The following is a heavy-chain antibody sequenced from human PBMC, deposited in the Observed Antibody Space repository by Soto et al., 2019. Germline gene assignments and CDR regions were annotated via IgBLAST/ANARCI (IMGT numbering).Heavy chain of an antibody. CDR3: ARDLPVRGIAGAGDTWFAP. V-gene: IGHV1-2*04. CDR2: INPNSGGT. D-gene: IGHD6-19*01. Sequence: ASVKVSCKASGYTFTGYYMHWVRQAPGQGLEWMGWINPNSGGTNYAQKFQGWATMTRDTSISTAYMELSRLRSDDTAVYYCARDLPVRGIAGAGDTWFAPWGKGPRVPVSP. CDR1: GYTFTGYY. J-gene: IGHJ5*02.